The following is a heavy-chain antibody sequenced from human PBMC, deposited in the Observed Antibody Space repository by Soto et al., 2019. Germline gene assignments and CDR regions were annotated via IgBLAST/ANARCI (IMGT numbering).Heavy chain of an antibody. CDR2: ISAYNGNT. CDR1: GYTFTSYG. V-gene: IGHV1-18*01. Sequence: ASVKVSCKASGYTFTSYGISWVRQAPGQGLEWMGWISAYNGNTNYAQKLQGRVTMTTDTSTSTAYMELRSLRSNDTAVYYCARGGYDFWSGYYPAIDYWGQGTLVTVSS. J-gene: IGHJ4*02. CDR3: ARGGYDFWSGYYPAIDY. D-gene: IGHD3-3*01.